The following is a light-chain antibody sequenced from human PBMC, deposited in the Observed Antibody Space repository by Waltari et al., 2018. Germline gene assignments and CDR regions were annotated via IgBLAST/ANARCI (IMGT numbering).Light chain of an antibody. V-gene: IGLV2-14*03. CDR2: DVT. CDR1: SSDVGGSNY. Sequence: QSALTQPASVSGSPGQSITISCTGTSSDVGGSNYVSWYQQHPGKVPPVMIYDVTNRPSGVSNRFSGSKSGNTASLTISGLQAEDEADYYCSSWTDSDSFKLLFGGGTKLTVL. CDR3: SSWTDSDSFKLL. J-gene: IGLJ2*01.